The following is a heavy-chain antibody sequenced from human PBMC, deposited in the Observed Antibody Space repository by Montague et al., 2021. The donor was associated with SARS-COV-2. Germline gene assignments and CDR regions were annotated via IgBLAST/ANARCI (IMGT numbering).Heavy chain of an antibody. V-gene: IGHV4-59*08. Sequence: SETLSLTCTVSGGSINNFFWSWIRQPPGTGLEWIGYIYYRWNTNSNPSLASRVTMSVDKSPNQFSLKLTSVTAADTAVYYCGRTVTQGSGDSWGQGTLVTVSS. CDR1: GGSINNFF. J-gene: IGHJ4*02. D-gene: IGHD6-25*01. CDR2: IYYRWNT. CDR3: GRTVTQGSGDS.